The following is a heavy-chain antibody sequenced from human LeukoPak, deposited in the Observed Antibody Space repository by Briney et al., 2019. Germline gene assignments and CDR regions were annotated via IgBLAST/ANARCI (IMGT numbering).Heavy chain of an antibody. V-gene: IGHV4-59*08. CDR1: CGSISNYY. CDR3: AKHSVLTGSGYAFDI. J-gene: IGHJ3*02. D-gene: IGHD3-9*01. Sequence: SETLSLTRTVSCGSISNYYCSWIRQSPGKGLEWIGYIHYSGGTKYNPSLKSRVIISVDMSMNQFSLKLSSVTAADTAMYYCAKHSVLTGSGYAFDIWGQGIAVTVSS. CDR2: IHYSGGT.